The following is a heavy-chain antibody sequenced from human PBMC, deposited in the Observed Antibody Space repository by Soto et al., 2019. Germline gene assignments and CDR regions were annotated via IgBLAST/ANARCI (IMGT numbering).Heavy chain of an antibody. CDR1: GGSISSSSYF. D-gene: IGHD6-19*01. J-gene: IGHJ4*02. V-gene: IGHV4-39*01. CDR3: ARASIDSGWHDFDY. Sequence: QLQLQESGPGLVKPSETLSLTCTVSGGSISSSSYFWGWIRQPPGKGLEWIGSIYYSGNTYYNPSLKSRVTISVDTSKNQFSLRLNSVTAADTAVFYCARASIDSGWHDFDYWGQGTLVTVSS. CDR2: IYYSGNT.